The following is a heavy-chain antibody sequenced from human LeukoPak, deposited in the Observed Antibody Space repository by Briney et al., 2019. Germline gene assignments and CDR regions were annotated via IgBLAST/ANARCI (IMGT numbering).Heavy chain of an antibody. D-gene: IGHD3-3*01. CDR3: AKDRARNTIFGVVGVVDP. V-gene: IGHV3-43*02. CDR1: GFTFDDDA. CDR2: ISADGGST. Sequence: RGALRLSSAESGFTFDDDAMHWVRDAPGKGREWGSLISADGGSTYYADSVKGRFTISRDNSKNSLYLQMNSLRTEDTALYYCAKDRARNTIFGVVGVVDPWGQGTLVTVSS. J-gene: IGHJ5*02.